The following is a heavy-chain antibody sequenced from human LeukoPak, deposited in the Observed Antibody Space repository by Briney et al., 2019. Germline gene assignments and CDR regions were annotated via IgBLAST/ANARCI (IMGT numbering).Heavy chain of an antibody. Sequence: ASVKASCKASGYTFTSYGISWVRQAPGQGLEWMGWMNPNSGNTGYAQKFQGRVTMTRNTSISTAYMELSSLRSEDTAVYYCARGDYCSGGSCPEAPWGQGTLVTVSS. J-gene: IGHJ5*02. CDR1: GYTFTSYG. D-gene: IGHD2-15*01. CDR3: ARGDYCSGGSCPEAP. CDR2: MNPNSGNT. V-gene: IGHV1-8*02.